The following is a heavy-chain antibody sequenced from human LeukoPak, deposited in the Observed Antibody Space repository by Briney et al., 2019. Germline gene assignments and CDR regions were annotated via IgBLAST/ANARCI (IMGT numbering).Heavy chain of an antibody. J-gene: IGHJ4*02. V-gene: IGHV3-30*02. Sequence: GGSLRLSCTASGFTFSNYGMHWVRQAPGKGLEWVAFIRYDGSEKYYADSVKGRFTISRDNSKNTLYVQMNSLRAEDTAVYYCAKLNIGWYEDYWGQGTLVTVSS. D-gene: IGHD6-19*01. CDR3: AKLNIGWYEDY. CDR2: IRYDGSEK. CDR1: GFTFSNYG.